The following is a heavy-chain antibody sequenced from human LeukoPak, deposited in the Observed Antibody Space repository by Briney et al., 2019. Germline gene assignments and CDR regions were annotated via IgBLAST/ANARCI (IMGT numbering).Heavy chain of an antibody. J-gene: IGHJ3*02. V-gene: IGHV3-7*05. CDR2: IKQDGSET. CDR1: GFSFTDYW. CDR3: ATYWRHFDWLLSDI. D-gene: IGHD3-9*01. Sequence: GSLRLSCEASGFSFTDYWMTWVRQAPGKGLEGLADIKQDGSETHYVDSVKGRFIISRDNAKNSLYLQMNSLRVEDTAVYYCATYWRHFDWLLSDIWGLGTMVTLST.